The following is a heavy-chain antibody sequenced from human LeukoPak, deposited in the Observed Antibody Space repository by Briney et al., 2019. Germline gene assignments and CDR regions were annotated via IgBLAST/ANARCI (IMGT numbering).Heavy chain of an antibody. CDR2: IKQDGSDK. J-gene: IGHJ4*02. Sequence: QSGGSLRLSCAASGFTFSSYWMSWIRQAPGKGLEWVANIKQDGSDKYYVDSVKGRFTISRDNAKNTLYLQMNSLRAEDTAVYYCAKDLGGEGGSGFPGYWGQGTLVTVFS. CDR3: AKDLGGEGGSGFPGY. D-gene: IGHD3-10*01. CDR1: GFTFSSYW. V-gene: IGHV3-7*05.